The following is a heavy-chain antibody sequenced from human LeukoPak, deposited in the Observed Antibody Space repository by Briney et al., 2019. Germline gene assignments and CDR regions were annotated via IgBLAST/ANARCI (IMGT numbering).Heavy chain of an antibody. CDR3: ARGGFDFWSGYSDYYYMDV. CDR2: MNPNSGNT. V-gene: IGHV1-8*03. Sequence: GASVKVSCKASGYTFTSYDINWLRQATGQGLEWMGWMNPNSGNTGYAQKFQGRVTITRNTSISTAYMELSSLRSEDTAVYYCARGGFDFWSGYSDYYYMDVWGKGTTVTVSS. J-gene: IGHJ6*03. D-gene: IGHD3-3*01. CDR1: GYTFTSYD.